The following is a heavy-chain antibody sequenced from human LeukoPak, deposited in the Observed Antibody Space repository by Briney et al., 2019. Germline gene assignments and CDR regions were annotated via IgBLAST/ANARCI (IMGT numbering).Heavy chain of an antibody. CDR3: ARQGLGSTPDY. J-gene: IGHJ4*02. CDR2: IYHSGST. Sequence: PSGTLSLTCAVSGGSISSSNWWSWVRQPPGKGLEWIGEIYHSGSTNYNPSLKSRVTISVDTSKNQFSLKLSSVTAADTAVYYCARQGLGSTPDYWGQGTLVTVSS. V-gene: IGHV4-4*02. D-gene: IGHD2-2*01. CDR1: GGSISSSNW.